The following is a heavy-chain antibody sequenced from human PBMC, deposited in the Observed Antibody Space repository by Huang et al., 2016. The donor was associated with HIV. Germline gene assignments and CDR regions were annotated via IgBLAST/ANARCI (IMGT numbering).Heavy chain of an antibody. Sequence: QVKLVQSGAEVKKPGSSVKVSCKASGGTFSSYGISWVRQAPGQGLEGMGGIIPIFGTAKDAQKCQDRVTITADESTSTTYMEVSSLRSEDTAVYYCARAPIAGGGRDFDEGAEYDYWGQGTLVTVSS. J-gene: IGHJ4*02. CDR2: IIPIFGTA. CDR1: GGTFSSYG. CDR3: ARAPIAGGGRDFDEGAEYDY. V-gene: IGHV1-69*01. D-gene: IGHD6-13*01.